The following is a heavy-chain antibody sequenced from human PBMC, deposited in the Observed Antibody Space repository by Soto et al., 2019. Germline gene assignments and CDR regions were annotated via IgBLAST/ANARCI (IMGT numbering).Heavy chain of an antibody. V-gene: IGHV3-13*01. CDR3: AKGYFYGMDV. CDR1: GFTLSRHD. Sequence: EVQLVESGGGLVQPGGSLRLSCAASGFTLSRHDMHWVRQVTGKGLEWVSAIGTAGDTYYPDSVKGRFTISRENAENSLYLQMNSLRAGGTAVYYCAKGYFYGMDVWGQGTAVTVSS. J-gene: IGHJ6*02. CDR2: IGTAGDT.